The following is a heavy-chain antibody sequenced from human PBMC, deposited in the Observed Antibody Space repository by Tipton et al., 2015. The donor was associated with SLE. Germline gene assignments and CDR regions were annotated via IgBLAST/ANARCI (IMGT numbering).Heavy chain of an antibody. D-gene: IGHD2-15*01. CDR3: AGAWQGYCSGGTCYVLDY. Sequence: TLSLTCTVSCGSISSHYWGWIRQAPGKGLEWIGYISNSETTNYNPSLRNRVTMSLDTSKNQFSLKLSSVTAADTAVYYCAGAWQGYCSGGTCYVLDYWGQGTLVTVSS. CDR2: ISNSETT. V-gene: IGHV4-59*11. J-gene: IGHJ4*02. CDR1: CGSISSHY.